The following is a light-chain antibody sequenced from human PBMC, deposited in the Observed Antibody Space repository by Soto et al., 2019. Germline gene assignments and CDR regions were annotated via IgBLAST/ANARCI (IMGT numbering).Light chain of an antibody. CDR3: SSYTSSSSLWV. J-gene: IGLJ1*01. CDR2: DVS. V-gene: IGLV2-14*01. CDR1: SSDVGGYNY. Sequence: QSALTQPASVSGSPGQSITISCTGTSSDVGGYNYVSWYQQHPGKAPKLMIYDVSNRPSGVSNRFSGSKSGNTASLTISGLQDEDDADYYCSSYTSSSSLWVFGTGTKLTVL.